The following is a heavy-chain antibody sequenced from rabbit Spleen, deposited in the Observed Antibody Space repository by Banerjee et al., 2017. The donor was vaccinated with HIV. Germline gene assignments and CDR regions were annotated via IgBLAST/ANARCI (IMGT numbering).Heavy chain of an antibody. J-gene: IGHJ2*01. CDR3: ARAEGDVGAVRGAFDP. CDR2: VYAGSSGST. V-gene: IGHV1S40*01. D-gene: IGHD4-2*01. Sequence: QSLEESGGGLVKPGASLTLTCKASGFSFNSGYDMCWVRQAPGKGLEWIACVYAGSSGSTYSATWAKGRFTISKTSSTTVTLQMTSLTAADTATYFCARAEGDVGAVRGAFDPWGPGTLVTV. CDR1: GFSFNSGYD.